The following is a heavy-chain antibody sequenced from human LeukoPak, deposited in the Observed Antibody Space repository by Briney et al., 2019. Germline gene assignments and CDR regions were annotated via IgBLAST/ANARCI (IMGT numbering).Heavy chain of an antibody. CDR1: GGSISSGSYY. CDR2: IYTSGST. Sequence: KASETLSLTCTVSGGSISSGSYYWSWIRQLAGKGLEWIGRIYTSGSTNYNPSLKSRVTISVDTSKNQFSLKLSSVTAADTAVYYCARGIGGWFGELFSYYGMDVWGQGTTVTVSS. D-gene: IGHD3-10*01. CDR3: ARGIGGWFGELFSYYGMDV. J-gene: IGHJ6*02. V-gene: IGHV4-61*02.